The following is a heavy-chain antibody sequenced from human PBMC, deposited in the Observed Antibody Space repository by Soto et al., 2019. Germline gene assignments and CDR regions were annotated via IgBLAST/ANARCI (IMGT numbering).Heavy chain of an antibody. D-gene: IGHD6-6*01. J-gene: IGHJ6*02. CDR3: ARQTYSSSSETNYYYYGMDV. CDR1: GYSFTSYW. Sequence: PVESLKISCNGSGYSFTSYWIGWVRQMPWKGLEWMGIIYPGDSDTRYSPSFQGQVTISADKSISTAYLQWSSLKASDTAMYYCARQTYSSSSETNYYYYGMDVWGQGTTVTVS. V-gene: IGHV5-51*01. CDR2: IYPGDSDT.